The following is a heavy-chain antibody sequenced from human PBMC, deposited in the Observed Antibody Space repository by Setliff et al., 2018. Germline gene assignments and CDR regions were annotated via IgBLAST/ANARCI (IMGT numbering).Heavy chain of an antibody. CDR3: ARESATIGEFPLYYFDK. CDR1: GGSISSGGFY. Sequence: PSETLSLTCSVSGGSISSGGFYWSWIRQSAGRGLEWIGHFHTGGATDYNLSLKSRVTISPDSSKNQFSLRLSSVTAADAAVYFCARESATIGEFPLYYFDKWGQGIPVTV. V-gene: IGHV4-61*09. D-gene: IGHD3-10*01. CDR2: FHTGGAT. J-gene: IGHJ4*02.